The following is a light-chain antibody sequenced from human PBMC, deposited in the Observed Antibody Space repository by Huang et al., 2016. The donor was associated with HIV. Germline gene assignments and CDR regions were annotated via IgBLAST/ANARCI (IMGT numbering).Light chain of an antibody. V-gene: IGKV3-20*01. CDR2: GAS. Sequence: EIVLTQSPGTVSLSPGESATLSCRASQSVSSKYLAWYQQKPGQAPRLLIYGASYRATGIPDRVSGSGSGTDFTLTISRLEPEDFAVYDCQQYDSSPIFTFGHGTKVDIK. CDR1: QSVSSKY. J-gene: IGKJ3*01. CDR3: QQYDSSPIFT.